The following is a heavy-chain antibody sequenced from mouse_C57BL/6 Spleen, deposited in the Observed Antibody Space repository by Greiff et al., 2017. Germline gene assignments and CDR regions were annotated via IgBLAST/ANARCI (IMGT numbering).Heavy chain of an antibody. D-gene: IGHD1-1*01. Sequence: QVQLQQPGAELVKPGASVKLSCKASGYTFTSYWMHWVKQRPGRGLEWIGRIDPNSGGTKYNEKFKSKATLTVDKPSSTAYMQRSSLTSEDSAVYYCARSLYYYGSRYFDVWGTGTTVTVSS. CDR3: ARSLYYYGSRYFDV. CDR1: GYTFTSYW. V-gene: IGHV1-72*01. J-gene: IGHJ1*03. CDR2: IDPNSGGT.